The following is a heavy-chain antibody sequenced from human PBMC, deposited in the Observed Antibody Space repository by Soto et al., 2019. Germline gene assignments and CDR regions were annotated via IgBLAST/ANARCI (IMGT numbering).Heavy chain of an antibody. CDR3: AKSRGAGGHFDY. V-gene: IGHV3-23*01. Sequence: DVQLLESGGGLVQPEGSLRLSRAASGFTFSSYAMGWVRQGPGKGLEWVAVVSIGGSTHYADSVRGRFTISRDNSKNTLSLQMNSLTAEDTAVYFCAKSRGAGGHFDYWGQGALVTVSS. J-gene: IGHJ4*02. CDR2: VSIGGST. D-gene: IGHD2-15*01. CDR1: GFTFSSYA.